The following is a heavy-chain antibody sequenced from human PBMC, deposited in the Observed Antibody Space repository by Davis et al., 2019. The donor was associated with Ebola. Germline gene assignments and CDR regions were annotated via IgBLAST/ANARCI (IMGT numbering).Heavy chain of an antibody. V-gene: IGHV3-21*01. J-gene: IGHJ6*04. CDR2: ISASSSQI. Sequence: GESLKISCVASGFSFSSYTINWVRQAPGKGLAWVSSISASSSQIYYRDSVKGRFTISRDNAENSVFLHMSRLSAEDTAIYYCAKAPGFYYGMDVWGNGTTVIVSS. CDR1: GFSFSSYT. CDR3: AKAPGFYYGMDV.